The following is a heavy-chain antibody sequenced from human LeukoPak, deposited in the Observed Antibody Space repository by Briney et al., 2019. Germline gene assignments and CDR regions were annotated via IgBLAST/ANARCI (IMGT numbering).Heavy chain of an antibody. D-gene: IGHD3-3*01. V-gene: IGHV1-2*02. CDR3: ARDPWYYDFWSGYYAGGYYFDY. Sequence: ASVKLSCKASGYTFTGYYMHWVRQAPGQGLEWKGWINTNSGGTNYAQKYQGRVNMTRDTSISTAYMEMSRLRSYDTAVYYCARDPWYYDFWSGYYAGGYYFDYWGQGTLVTVSS. J-gene: IGHJ4*02. CDR1: GYTFTGYY. CDR2: INTNSGGT.